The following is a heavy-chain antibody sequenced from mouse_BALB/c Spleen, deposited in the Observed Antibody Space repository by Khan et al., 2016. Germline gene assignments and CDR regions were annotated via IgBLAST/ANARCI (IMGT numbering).Heavy chain of an antibody. CDR2: IIPTYGRT. CDR3: ARRGATYVMEY. Sequence: QVQLQQPGAELVKPGTSVRLSCKASGYTFTSYWMHWMKQMPGQGLEWIGVIIPTYGRTDYNETFQTKATLTVDKSSSTVYMQLSSLTSEDSAVIYCARRGATYVMEYWSQGSSVTGSS. J-gene: IGHJ4*01. V-gene: IGHV1S81*02. D-gene: IGHD1-1*01. CDR1: GYTFTSYW.